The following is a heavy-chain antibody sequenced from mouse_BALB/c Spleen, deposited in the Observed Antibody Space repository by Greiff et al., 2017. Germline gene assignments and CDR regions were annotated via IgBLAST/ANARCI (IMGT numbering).Heavy chain of an antibody. CDR2: IWAGGST. CDR3: ARGATATGAMDY. V-gene: IGHV2-9*02. D-gene: IGHD1-2*01. J-gene: IGHJ4*01. Sequence: VMLVESGPGLVAPSQSLSITCTVSGFSLTSYGVHWVRQPPGTGLEWLGVIWAGGSTNYNSALMSRLSISKDNSKSQVVLKMNSRQTDDTAMYYCARGATATGAMDYWGQGTSVTVSS. CDR1: GFSLTSYG.